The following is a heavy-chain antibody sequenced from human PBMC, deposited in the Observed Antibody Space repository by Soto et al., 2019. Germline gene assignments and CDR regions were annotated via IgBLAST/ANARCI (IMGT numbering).Heavy chain of an antibody. Sequence: QVQLVESGGGVVQPGGSLRLSCAASGFIFSSYGMHWVRQAPGKGLEWVAVISYDGSNKYYADSVKGRFTISRDNSKNTLYLQMTSLRAEDTAVYYCAKGISGWVFDYWGQGTLVTVSS. J-gene: IGHJ4*02. V-gene: IGHV3-30*18. CDR1: GFIFSSYG. D-gene: IGHD6-19*01. CDR2: ISYDGSNK. CDR3: AKGISGWVFDY.